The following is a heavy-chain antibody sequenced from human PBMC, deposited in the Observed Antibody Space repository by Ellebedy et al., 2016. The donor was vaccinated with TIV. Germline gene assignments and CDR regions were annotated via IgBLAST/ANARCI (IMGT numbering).Heavy chain of an antibody. D-gene: IGHD3-10*01. Sequence: ASVKVSCXVSGYTLTELSMHWVRQAPGKGLEWMGGFDPEDGETIYAQKFQGRVTMTEDTSTDTAYMELSSLRSEDTAVYYCARTVEAMVRGYDNAFDIWGQGTMVTVSS. CDR2: FDPEDGET. J-gene: IGHJ3*02. CDR1: GYTLTELS. V-gene: IGHV1-24*01. CDR3: ARTVEAMVRGYDNAFDI.